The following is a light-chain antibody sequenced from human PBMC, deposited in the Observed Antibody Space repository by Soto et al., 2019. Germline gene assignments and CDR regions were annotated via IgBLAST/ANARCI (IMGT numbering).Light chain of an antibody. CDR1: LSLLYPDGKTY. CDR2: ELF. CDR3: MQSLQFPVT. J-gene: IGKJ5*01. V-gene: IGKV2D-29*02. Sequence: IVMTQTPLSLSVTPGQPASISCKSSLSLLYPDGKTYLFWYLKKPGQSPQLLIYELFNRFSGVPDRFSGSGSGTDFTLKISRVEPEDVGVYYCMQSLQFPVTFGQGTRLEIE.